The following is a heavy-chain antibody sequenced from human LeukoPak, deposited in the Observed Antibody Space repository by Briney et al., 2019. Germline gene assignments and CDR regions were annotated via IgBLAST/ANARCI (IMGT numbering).Heavy chain of an antibody. CDR1: GGSISSYY. V-gene: IGHV4-59*01. CDR2: IYYSGST. Sequence: SETLSLTCTVSGGSISSYYWSWIRQPPGKGLEWIGYIYYSGSTNYNPSLKSRVTISVDTSKNQFSLKLSSVTAADTAVYYCARRRYDFWSGYSTDAFDIWVQGTMVTVSS. J-gene: IGHJ3*02. CDR3: ARRRYDFWSGYSTDAFDI. D-gene: IGHD3-3*01.